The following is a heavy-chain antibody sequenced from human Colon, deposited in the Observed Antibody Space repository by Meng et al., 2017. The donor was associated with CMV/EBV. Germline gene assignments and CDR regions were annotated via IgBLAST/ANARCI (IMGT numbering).Heavy chain of an antibody. D-gene: IGHD2-21*01. Sequence: ASVKVSCKASGYTFTGYYMHWVRQAPGQGLEWMGWINPNSGGTNYAQKFQGRVTMTRDTSISTAYMELSSLRSDDTAVYYCARDNSAKIGSRPDIVVVIAIRYNWFDPWGQRTLVTVSS. CDR2: INPNSGGT. J-gene: IGHJ5*02. CDR3: ARDNSAKIGSRPDIVVVIAIRYNWFDP. V-gene: IGHV1-2*02. CDR1: GYTFTGYY.